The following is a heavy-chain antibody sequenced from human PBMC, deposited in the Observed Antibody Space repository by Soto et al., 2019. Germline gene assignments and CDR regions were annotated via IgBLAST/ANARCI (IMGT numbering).Heavy chain of an antibody. D-gene: IGHD1-7*01. CDR1: GFSLSTGGVG. CDR2: IFWDDDK. CDR3: AHRSASQLELRN. Sequence: QITLKESGPTLVKPTQTLTLTCTFSGFSLSTGGVGVGWIRQPPGKALEWLGFIFWDDDKRSSPSLKSRLTITKDTSKNQVVLTITNMDPVDTATYYCAHRSASQLELRNWGQGTLVTVSS. J-gene: IGHJ4*02. V-gene: IGHV2-5*02.